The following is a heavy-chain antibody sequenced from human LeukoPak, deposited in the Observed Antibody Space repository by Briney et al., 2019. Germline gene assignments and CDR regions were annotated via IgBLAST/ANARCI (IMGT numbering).Heavy chain of an antibody. D-gene: IGHD3-3*01. CDR1: GGTFSSYA. Sequence: GASVKVSCKASGGTFSSYAISWVQQAPGQGLEWMGGIIPIFGTANYAQKFQGRVTMTRDTSTSTVYMELSSLRSEDTAVYYCARARSLTSYDFWSGYYDPLYFDYWGQGTLVTVSS. V-gene: IGHV1-69*05. J-gene: IGHJ4*02. CDR2: IIPIFGTA. CDR3: ARARSLTSYDFWSGYYDPLYFDY.